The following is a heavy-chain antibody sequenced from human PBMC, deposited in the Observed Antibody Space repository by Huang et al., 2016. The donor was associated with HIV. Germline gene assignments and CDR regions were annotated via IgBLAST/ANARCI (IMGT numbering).Heavy chain of an antibody. V-gene: IGHV4-34*01. CDR1: GGSFSGYY. CDR2: INHSGST. J-gene: IGHJ6*03. Sequence: QVQLQQWGAGLLRPSETLSLTCAVYGGSFSGYYGTWIRQPPGKGLEWIGEINHSGSTNYNPSLKSRVTISVDTSRNQFSLTLTSVIAADTAVYYCARGQGGYYYYYMDVWGKGTTVTVSS. CDR3: ARGQGGYYYYYMDV.